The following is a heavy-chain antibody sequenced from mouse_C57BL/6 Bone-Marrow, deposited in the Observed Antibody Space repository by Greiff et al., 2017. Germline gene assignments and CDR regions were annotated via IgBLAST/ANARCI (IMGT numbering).Heavy chain of an antibody. V-gene: IGHV5-9*01. CDR2: ISGGGGNT. J-gene: IGHJ4*01. D-gene: IGHD1-1*01. Sequence: DVMLVESGGGLVKPGGSLKLSCASSGFTFSSYTMSWVRQTPEKRLEWVATISGGGGNTYYPDSVKGRFTISRDNAKNTLYLQMSSLRSEDTALYYCARPANYYGSPYAMDYWGQGTSVTVSS. CDR1: GFTFSSYT. CDR3: ARPANYYGSPYAMDY.